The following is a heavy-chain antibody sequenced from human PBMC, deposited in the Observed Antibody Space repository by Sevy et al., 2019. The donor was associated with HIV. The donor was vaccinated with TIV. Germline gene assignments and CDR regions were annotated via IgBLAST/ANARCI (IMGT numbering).Heavy chain of an antibody. J-gene: IGHJ3*02. Sequence: GGSLRLSCAASGFTFRNYAMSYVRQTPGKGLEWVSSVSGPGALTYYADSVKGRFTISRDNSKNTLFLQMNSLRAEDMALYYCARGDEPATDYADYVPNAFDIWGQGTMVTVSS. D-gene: IGHD4-17*01. CDR2: VSGPGALT. V-gene: IGHV3-23*01. CDR3: ARGDEPATDYADYVPNAFDI. CDR1: GFTFRNYA.